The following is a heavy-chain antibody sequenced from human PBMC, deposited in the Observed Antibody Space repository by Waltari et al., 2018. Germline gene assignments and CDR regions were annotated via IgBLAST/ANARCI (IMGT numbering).Heavy chain of an antibody. J-gene: IGHJ4*02. CDR2: INAGNGNT. V-gene: IGHV1-3*01. CDR3: ARGPLGYSNYSPFDY. CDR1: GYTFTSYA. Sequence: QVQLVQSGAEVKKPGASVKVSCKASGYTFTSYAMHWVRQAPGQRLEWMGWINAGNGNTKYSQKFQGRGTITMDTSASTAYMELSSLRSEDTAVYYCARGPLGYSNYSPFDYWGQGTLVTVSS. D-gene: IGHD4-4*01.